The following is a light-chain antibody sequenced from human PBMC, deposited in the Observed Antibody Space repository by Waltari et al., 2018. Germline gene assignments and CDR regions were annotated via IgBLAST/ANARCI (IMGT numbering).Light chain of an antibody. Sequence: EIVMTQSPATLSASDGETATLSCRASKRYGSNLAWYQLKPGQAPRLLISGASTRATGIPDRFSGSGSGTEFTLTISSLQSEDFAVYYCQQYNDWPPTFGGGTKVEIK. CDR1: KRYGSN. J-gene: IGKJ4*01. CDR3: QQYNDWPPT. CDR2: GAS. V-gene: IGKV3-15*01.